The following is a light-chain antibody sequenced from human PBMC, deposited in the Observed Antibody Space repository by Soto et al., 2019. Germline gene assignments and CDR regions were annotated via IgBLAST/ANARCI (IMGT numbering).Light chain of an antibody. V-gene: IGKV3-20*01. CDR1: QSVSSSF. CDR3: QQYGRSPWT. Sequence: EIVLTQSPGTLSLSPGERATLSCRASQSVSSSFLAWYQQKPGQAPRLLIYGASSRATGIPDRFSGSGSGTDFTLAISRQEPEDFAVYYCQQYGRSPWTFGQGTKLEIK. CDR2: GAS. J-gene: IGKJ1*01.